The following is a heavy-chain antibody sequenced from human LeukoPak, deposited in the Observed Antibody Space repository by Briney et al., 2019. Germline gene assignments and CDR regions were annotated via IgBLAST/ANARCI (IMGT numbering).Heavy chain of an antibody. V-gene: IGHV3-7*01. J-gene: IGHJ6*03. D-gene: IGHD6-6*01. Sequence: GGSLRLSCAASGFTFSSYWMSWVRQAPGKGLEWVANIKQDGSEKYYVDSVKGRFTISRDNAKNSLYLQMNSLRAEDTAVYYCARKKGISTWGSSSSRYYMDVWGKGTTVTVSS. CDR2: IKQDGSEK. CDR3: ARKKGISTWGSSSSRYYMDV. CDR1: GFTFSSYW.